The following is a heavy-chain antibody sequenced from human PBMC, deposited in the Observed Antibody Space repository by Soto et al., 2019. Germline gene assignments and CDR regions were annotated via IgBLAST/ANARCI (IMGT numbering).Heavy chain of an antibody. CDR3: ASWLKEAGIGRNYNYGMDV. Sequence: QVQLVQSGAEVKKPGSSVHVSCKASGGTFSSYAFSWVRQAPGQGLEWMGGIIPIFGTADYAQKFQGRVTITVDKTTSTGHRELRSLRPEDTAVYYCASWLKEAGIGRNYNYGMDVWRPGTPVTVSS. V-gene: IGHV1-69*14. J-gene: IGHJ6*02. D-gene: IGHD6-19*01. CDR2: IIPIFGTA. CDR1: GGTFSSYA.